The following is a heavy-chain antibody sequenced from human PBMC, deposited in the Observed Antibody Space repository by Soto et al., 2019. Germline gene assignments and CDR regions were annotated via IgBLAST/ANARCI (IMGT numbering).Heavy chain of an antibody. V-gene: IGHV1-18*01. CDR1: GGTFSSYA. CDR3: ARDNSGDFWSGYSHYYFDY. CDR2: ISAYSGKT. J-gene: IGHJ4*02. Sequence: ASVKVSCKASGGTFSSYAISWVRQAPGQGLEWMGWISAYSGKTNYAQKLQGRVTMTTDTSTRTAYMELRSLRSDDTAVYYCARDNSGDFWSGYSHYYFDYWGQGTLVTVLL. D-gene: IGHD3-3*01.